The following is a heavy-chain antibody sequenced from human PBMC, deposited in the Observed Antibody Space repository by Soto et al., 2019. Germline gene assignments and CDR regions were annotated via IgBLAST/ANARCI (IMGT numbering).Heavy chain of an antibody. CDR1: GYTFTSYG. D-gene: IGHD3-22*01. CDR2: ITANNVNT. V-gene: IGHV1-18*01. CDR3: SRDMGGYYFEPNDY. Sequence: GPGVKKPGASVKVSCKTSGYTFTSYGISWVRQAPGQGLEWMGWITANNVNTNYAQKFQGGVTMTTDTSTATAYMELRSLRSDDTAVYYCSRDMGGYYFEPNDYWGQGTLVTVSS. J-gene: IGHJ4*02.